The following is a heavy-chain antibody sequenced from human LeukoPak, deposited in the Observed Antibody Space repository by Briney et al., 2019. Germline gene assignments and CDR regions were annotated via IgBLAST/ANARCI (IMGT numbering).Heavy chain of an antibody. CDR2: VYYSGTT. CDR3: AKGSGYEAQYYYYYMDV. CDR1: GGSISLSYYY. D-gene: IGHD5-12*01. J-gene: IGHJ6*03. V-gene: IGHV4-39*02. Sequence: PSETLSLTCSVSGGSISLSYYYWGWIRQPPGKALEWIGSVYYSGTTSYNPSLKSRVTISVDTSKNHFSLRLSSVTAADTAVYYCAKGSGYEAQYYYYYMDVWGKGTTVTISS.